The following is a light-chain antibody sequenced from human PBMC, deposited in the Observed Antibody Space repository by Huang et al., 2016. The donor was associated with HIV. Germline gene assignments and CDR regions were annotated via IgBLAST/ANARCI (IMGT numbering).Light chain of an antibody. J-gene: IGKJ4*01. CDR1: QSVGSY. V-gene: IGKV3-11*01. CDR2: DAS. CDR3: QQRSNWPRALT. Sequence: EIVLTQSPATLSLSPGERATLSCRASQSVGSYLAWYQQKPGQAPRLLIYDASNRATGIPARFSGSGFGTDFTLTISSLEPEDFAVYYCQQRSNWPRALTFGGGTKVEIK.